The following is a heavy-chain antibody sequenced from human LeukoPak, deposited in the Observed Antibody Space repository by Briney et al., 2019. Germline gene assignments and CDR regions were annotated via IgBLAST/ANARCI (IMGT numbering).Heavy chain of an antibody. V-gene: IGHV3-21*01. J-gene: IGHJ5*02. CDR3: VRGRERVAATNNWFDP. CDR2: VSTSSSYI. CDR1: GFTFSSYD. D-gene: IGHD2-15*01. Sequence: GGSLRLSCAASGFTFSSYDMNWVRQAPGKGLEWVSSVSTSSSYIYYADSVEGRFTISRDNAKNSLYLQMNSLRAEDTAVYYCVRGRERVAATNNWFDPWGQGTLVTVSS.